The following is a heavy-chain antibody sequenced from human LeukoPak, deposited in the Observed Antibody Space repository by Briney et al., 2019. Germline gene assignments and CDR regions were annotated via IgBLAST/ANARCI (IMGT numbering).Heavy chain of an antibody. Sequence: GGSLRLSCAASGFTFSDSGMSWVRQAPGKGREGVANMNQEGRAKDYVDSVKGRFVISSDSAQSAMFLPMNSPTAEDTALYYCGKAPRSTLFGGAFDYWGQGTLVTVSS. CDR2: MNQEGRAK. V-gene: IGHV3-7*03. CDR1: GFTFSDSG. D-gene: IGHD3-3*01. CDR3: GKAPRSTLFGGAFDY. J-gene: IGHJ4*02.